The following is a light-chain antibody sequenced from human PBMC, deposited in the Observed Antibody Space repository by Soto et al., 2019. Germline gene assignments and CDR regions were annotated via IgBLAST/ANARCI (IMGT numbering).Light chain of an antibody. V-gene: IGKV1-5*01. Sequence: IQMTQSPSTLSASLGGTVTLACRSSQSISVSLAWYQQKPGKAPRLLIYDASTLQGGVPSRFSGRGSGTEFTLTVTSLQPEDFASYFCQQYDKYSTFGHGTKVDIK. CDR2: DAS. CDR1: QSISVS. CDR3: QQYDKYST. J-gene: IGKJ1*01.